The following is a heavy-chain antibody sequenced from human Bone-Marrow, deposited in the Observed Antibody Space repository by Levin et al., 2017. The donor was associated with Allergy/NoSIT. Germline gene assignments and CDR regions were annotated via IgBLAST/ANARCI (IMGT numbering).Heavy chain of an antibody. CDR2: IWYDGSNK. CDR3: ARGLVGCSGGSCRRRYFDY. Sequence: PGGSLILSCAASGFTFSSYGMHWVRQAPGKGLEWVAVIWYDGSNKYYADSVKGRFTISRDNSKNTLYLQMNSLRAEDTAVYYCARGLVGCSGGSCRRRYFDYWGQGTLVTVSS. J-gene: IGHJ4*02. CDR1: GFTFSSYG. D-gene: IGHD2-15*01. V-gene: IGHV3-33*01.